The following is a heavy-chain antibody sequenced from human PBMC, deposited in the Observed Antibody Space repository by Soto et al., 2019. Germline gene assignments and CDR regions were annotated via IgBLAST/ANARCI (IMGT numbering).Heavy chain of an antibody. D-gene: IGHD3-3*01. J-gene: IGHJ6*02. Sequence: GGSLRLSCAASGFTFSDYYMSWIRQAPGKGLEWVSYISSSGVTIYYADSVRGRFTISRDNAKNSLYLQMNSLRAEDTAMYYCAKEVHTIFGVVHYYYGMDAWGQGTTVTVSS. CDR2: ISSSGVTI. CDR1: GFTFSDYY. V-gene: IGHV3-11*01. CDR3: AKEVHTIFGVVHYYYGMDA.